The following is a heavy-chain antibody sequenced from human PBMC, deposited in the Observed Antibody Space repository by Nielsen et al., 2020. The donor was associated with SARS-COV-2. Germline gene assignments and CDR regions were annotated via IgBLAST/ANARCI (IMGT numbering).Heavy chain of an antibody. D-gene: IGHD6-19*01. CDR2: IYYSGST. Sequence: GSLRLSCTVSGGSISSGSYYWSWIRQPPGKGLEWIGYIYYSGSTNYNPSLKSRVTISVDTSKNQFSLKLSSVTAADTAVYYCARGNLAVAGYYFDYWGQGTLVTVSS. V-gene: IGHV4-61*01. CDR3: ARGNLAVAGYYFDY. J-gene: IGHJ4*02. CDR1: GGSISSGSYY.